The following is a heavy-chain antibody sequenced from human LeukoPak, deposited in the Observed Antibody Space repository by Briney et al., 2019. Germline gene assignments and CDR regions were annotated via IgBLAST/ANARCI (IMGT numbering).Heavy chain of an antibody. V-gene: IGHV4-39*02. D-gene: IGHD5-12*01. CDR2: IYYSGST. Sequence: PSETLSLTCTVSGGSISSSSYYWGWIRQPPGKGLEWIGSIYYSGSTYYNPSLKSRVTISVDTSKNQFSLKLSSVTAADTAVYYCARDLDPYSGYDPRYDYWGQGTLVTVSS. CDR3: ARDLDPYSGYDPRYDY. J-gene: IGHJ4*02. CDR1: GGSISSSSYY.